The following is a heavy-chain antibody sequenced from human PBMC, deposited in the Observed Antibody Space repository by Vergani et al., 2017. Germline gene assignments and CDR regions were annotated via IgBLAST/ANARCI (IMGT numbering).Heavy chain of an antibody. CDR1: GYTFTSYY. J-gene: IGHJ4*02. V-gene: IGHV1-46*01. CDR3: ARDRYSSGYYYVH. Sequence: QVQLVQSGAEVKKPGASVKVSCKASGYTFTSYYMHWVRQAPGQGLEWMGIINPSGGSTSYAQKFQGRVTMTRDTSTSTAYMELRSLRSDDTAVYYCARDRYSSGYYYVHWGQGTLVTVSS. CDR2: INPSGGST. D-gene: IGHD3-22*01.